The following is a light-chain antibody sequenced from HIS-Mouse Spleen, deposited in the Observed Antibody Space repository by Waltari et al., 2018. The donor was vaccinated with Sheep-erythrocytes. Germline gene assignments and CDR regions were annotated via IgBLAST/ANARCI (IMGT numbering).Light chain of an antibody. CDR3: CSYAGSYNHV. CDR2: DVS. J-gene: IGLJ1*01. Sequence: QSALTQPRSVSGSPGQSVTISCTGTSSYVGGYNYVSWYQQHPGKAPKLMIYDVSQRPSGVPDRFSGSKSGNTASLTISGLLAEDEADYYCCSYAGSYNHVFATGTKVTVL. V-gene: IGLV2-11*01. CDR1: SSYVGGYNY.